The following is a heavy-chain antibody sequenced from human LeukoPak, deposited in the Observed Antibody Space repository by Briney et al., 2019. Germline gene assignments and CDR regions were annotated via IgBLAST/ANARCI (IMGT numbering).Heavy chain of an antibody. V-gene: IGHV3-7*01. CDR3: ARYRRVAATPDLNYFDY. CDR2: IKQDGSEK. D-gene: IGHD2-15*01. J-gene: IGHJ4*02. Sequence: GGSLRLSCAASGFTFSDYYMSWIRQAPGKGLEWVANIKQDGSEKYYVDSVKGRFTISRDNAKNSLYLQMNSLRAEDTAVYYCARYRRVAATPDLNYFDYWGQGTLVTVSS. CDR1: GFTFSDYY.